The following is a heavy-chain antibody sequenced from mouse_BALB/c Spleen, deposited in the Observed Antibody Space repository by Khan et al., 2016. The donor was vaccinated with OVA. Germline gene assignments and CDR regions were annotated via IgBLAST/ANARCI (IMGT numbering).Heavy chain of an antibody. J-gene: IGHJ2*01. CDR2: INPSTGYT. V-gene: IGHV1-7*01. Sequence: QVQLQQSGAELAKPGASVKMSCKASGYTFTSYWMHWVKQRPGQGLEWIGYINPSTGYTEYNQKFKDKATLTADKSSSTASMQLSSLTSEDSAVYDCARDYGSSYYFDYWGQGTTLTVSS. CDR3: ARDYGSSYYFDY. CDR1: GYTFTSYW. D-gene: IGHD1-1*01.